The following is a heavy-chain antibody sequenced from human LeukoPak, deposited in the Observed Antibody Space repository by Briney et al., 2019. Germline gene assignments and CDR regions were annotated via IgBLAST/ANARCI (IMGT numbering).Heavy chain of an antibody. J-gene: IGHJ4*02. CDR1: RGSLSGYY. CDR2: INQSGST. D-gene: IGHD3-3*01. Sequence: PSETLSLTCAVYRGSLSGYYWSWIRQPPGKGLEWIWEINQSGSTRYNPSLQSRVAILVDRSKNQFSLNLNSVTAADTAVYYCARLSGFWSGYYRGFDYWGQGTLVTVSS. V-gene: IGHV4-34*01. CDR3: ARLSGFWSGYYRGFDY.